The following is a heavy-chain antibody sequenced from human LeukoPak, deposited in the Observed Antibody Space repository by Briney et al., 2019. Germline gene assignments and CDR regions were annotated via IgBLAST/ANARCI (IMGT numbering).Heavy chain of an antibody. CDR1: GFTFSTYG. CDR2: ISYDGSNK. D-gene: IGHD4-17*01. V-gene: IGHV3-30*03. CDR3: AREGRRDYGDYPYYFDY. J-gene: IGHJ4*02. Sequence: PRRSLRLSCAASGFTFSTYGMHSVRETPGKGLEWVSAISYDGSNKYYADSVKGRFTISRDNAKNSLYPQMNTLRAEDTAVYYCAREGRRDYGDYPYYFDYWGQGTLVTVSS.